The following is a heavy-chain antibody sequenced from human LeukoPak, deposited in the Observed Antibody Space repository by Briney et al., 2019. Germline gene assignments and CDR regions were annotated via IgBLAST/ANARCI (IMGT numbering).Heavy chain of an antibody. CDR2: IYYSGST. CDR1: GGSISSYY. D-gene: IGHD6-6*01. V-gene: IGHV4-59*01. Sequence: SETLSLTCTVSGGSISSYYWSWIRQPPGKGLEWIGYIYYSGSTNYNPSLKSRVTISVDTSKNQFSLKLSSVTAADTAVYYCARSSSSSYAWDAFDIWGQGTMVTVSS. CDR3: ARSSSSSYAWDAFDI. J-gene: IGHJ3*02.